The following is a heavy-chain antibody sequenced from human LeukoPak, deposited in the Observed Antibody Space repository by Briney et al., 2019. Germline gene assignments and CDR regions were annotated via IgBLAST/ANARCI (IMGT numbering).Heavy chain of an antibody. CDR2: IGAAGDT. D-gene: IGHD6-19*01. CDR3: ARDRAGDFDY. V-gene: IGHV3-13*04. J-gene: IGHJ4*02. CDR1: GFTFRNYD. Sequence: GGSLRLSCVASGFTFRNYDMHWVRQATGKGLEWVSGIGAAGDTYYPGSVKGRFTISRENASNPLYLQMNSLRAGDTAMYYCARDRAGDFDYWGQGTLVTVSS.